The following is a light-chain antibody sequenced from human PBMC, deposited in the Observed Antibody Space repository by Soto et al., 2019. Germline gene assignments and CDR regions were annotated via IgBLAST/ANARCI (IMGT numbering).Light chain of an antibody. Sequence: QSVLTQPASVSGSPGQSITISCTGTSSDVGGYNYVSWYQQHPGKAPKLMIYEVSNRPSGVSNRFSGSKYGNTASLTISGPQAEDEADYYCRSYTSSSTGVFGTGTNVTVL. CDR1: SSDVGGYNY. CDR2: EVS. J-gene: IGLJ1*01. V-gene: IGLV2-14*01. CDR3: RSYTSSSTGV.